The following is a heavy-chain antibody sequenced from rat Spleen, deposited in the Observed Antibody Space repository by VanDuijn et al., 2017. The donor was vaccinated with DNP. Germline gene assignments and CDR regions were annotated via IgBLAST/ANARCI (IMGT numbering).Heavy chain of an antibody. Sequence: QVQLKESGPGLVQPSQTLSLACTVSGFSLTSHHVHWVRQPPGKGLEWIAAIRSGGSAAYYSALRSRLSISRDTSKSQVLLKMHSLQTEDTAIYFCTRGAWGLLDWFAYWGQGTLVTVSS. D-gene: IGHD1-12*03. V-gene: IGHV2-15*01. CDR3: TRGAWGLLDWFAY. CDR1: GFSLTSHH. J-gene: IGHJ3*01. CDR2: IRSGGSA.